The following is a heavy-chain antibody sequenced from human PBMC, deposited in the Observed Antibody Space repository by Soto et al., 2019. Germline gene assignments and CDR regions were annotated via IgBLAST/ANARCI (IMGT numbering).Heavy chain of an antibody. D-gene: IGHD3-22*01. Sequence: GGSLRLSCAASGFTFSDYAMSWVRQAPGKGLAWVSTITSSGDTYYAGSVKGRFTISRDNSKNTLYLQVTSLRAEDAAVYYCVKDAPGSGWLSDYWGQGTLVTVSS. CDR1: GFTFSDYA. V-gene: IGHV3-23*01. J-gene: IGHJ4*02. CDR3: VKDAPGSGWLSDY. CDR2: ITSSGDT.